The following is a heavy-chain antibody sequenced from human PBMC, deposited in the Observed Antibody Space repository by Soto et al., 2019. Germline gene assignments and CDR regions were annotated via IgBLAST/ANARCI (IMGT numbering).Heavy chain of an antibody. CDR2: MDPNSGDT. Sequence: ASLKVSCKSSGYIFSTFDINWVRQATGQGLEWMGWMDPNSGDTGYPQKFQGRVTMTRDTSTNTAYMELSGLSSEDTAVYYCTRYSSYSSTWVYWGQGTLVTVSS. D-gene: IGHD6-13*01. V-gene: IGHV1-8*01. CDR3: TRYSSYSSTWVY. CDR1: GYIFSTFD. J-gene: IGHJ4*02.